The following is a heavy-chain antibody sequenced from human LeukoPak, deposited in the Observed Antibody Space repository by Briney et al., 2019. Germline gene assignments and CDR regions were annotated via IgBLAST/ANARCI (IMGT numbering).Heavy chain of an antibody. CDR3: ARDNYDILTGYMFPDYYGMDV. CDR1: GFTFSSYW. CDR2: IKQDGSEK. D-gene: IGHD3-9*01. J-gene: IGHJ6*02. Sequence: GGSLRLSCAASGFTFSSYWMSWVRQAPGKGLEWVANIKQDGSEKYYVDSVKGRFTISRDNAKNSLYLQMNSLRAEDTAVYYCARDNYDILTGYMFPDYYGMDVWGQGTTVTVSS. V-gene: IGHV3-7*01.